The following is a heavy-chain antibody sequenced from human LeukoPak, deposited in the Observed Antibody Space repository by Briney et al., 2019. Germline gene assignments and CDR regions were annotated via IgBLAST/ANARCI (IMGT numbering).Heavy chain of an antibody. D-gene: IGHD3-22*01. CDR3: ARGYMTTIVEWFDP. Sequence: ASVKVSCRASGYTFTSCGISWVRQAPGQGLEWMGWISANNGKTKYAQNLQGRVTMTTDTSTSTAYMELRSLRSDDTAVYYCARGYMTTIVEWFDPWGQGTLVTVSS. V-gene: IGHV1-18*01. CDR2: ISANNGKT. J-gene: IGHJ5*02. CDR1: GYTFTSCG.